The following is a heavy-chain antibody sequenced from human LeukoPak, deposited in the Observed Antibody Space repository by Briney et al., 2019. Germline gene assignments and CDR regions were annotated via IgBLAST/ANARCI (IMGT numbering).Heavy chain of an antibody. CDR1: EFTFSTYW. CDR2: INPDGSST. Sequence: GGSLRLSCAASEFTFSTYWMHWVRQAPGKGLVWVSRINPDGSSTSYADSVKGRFSVSRDNAKNTLYLQMNSLRAEDTAVYYCARAEETTWGIDPWGQGTLVTVSS. CDR3: ARAEETTWGIDP. D-gene: IGHD3-16*01. J-gene: IGHJ5*02. V-gene: IGHV3-74*01.